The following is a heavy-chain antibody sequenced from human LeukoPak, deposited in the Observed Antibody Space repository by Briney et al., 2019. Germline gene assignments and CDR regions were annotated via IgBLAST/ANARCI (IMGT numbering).Heavy chain of an antibody. V-gene: IGHV1-18*01. CDR3: ARDLVGATPPDY. Sequence: ASVKVSFTASGYTFTIYGISWVRQAPGQGLEWMGWISAYNGNTNYAQKLQGRVTMTTDTSTSTAYMELRSLRSDDTAVYYCARDLVGATPPDYWGQGTLVTVSS. D-gene: IGHD1-26*01. J-gene: IGHJ4*02. CDR1: GYTFTIYG. CDR2: ISAYNGNT.